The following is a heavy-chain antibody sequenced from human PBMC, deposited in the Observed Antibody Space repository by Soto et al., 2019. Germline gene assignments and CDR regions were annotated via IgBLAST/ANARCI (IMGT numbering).Heavy chain of an antibody. D-gene: IGHD5-18*01. V-gene: IGHV1-18*04. J-gene: IGHJ6*02. Sequence: GASVKVSCKASGYTFTSYGISWVRQAPGQGLEWMGWISAYNGNTNYAQKLQGRVTMTTDTSTSTAYMELRSLRSGDTAVYYCARGETAMVTGDYYYYGMDVWGQGTTVTVSS. CDR2: ISAYNGNT. CDR3: ARGETAMVTGDYYYYGMDV. CDR1: GYTFTSYG.